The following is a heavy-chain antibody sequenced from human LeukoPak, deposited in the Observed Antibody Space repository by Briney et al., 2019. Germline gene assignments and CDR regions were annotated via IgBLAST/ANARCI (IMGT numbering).Heavy chain of an antibody. J-gene: IGHJ4*02. D-gene: IGHD1-26*01. V-gene: IGHV1-18*01. Sequence: ASVKVSCKASGFTFTSYGFSWVRQAPGQGLEWMGWISAYNGNTNYAQKLQGRVTMTTDTSTSTAYVELRSLRSDDTAVYYCARTETHGILSGSYPYYFDYWGQGTLVTVSS. CDR3: ARTETHGILSGSYPYYFDY. CDR2: ISAYNGNT. CDR1: GFTFTSYG.